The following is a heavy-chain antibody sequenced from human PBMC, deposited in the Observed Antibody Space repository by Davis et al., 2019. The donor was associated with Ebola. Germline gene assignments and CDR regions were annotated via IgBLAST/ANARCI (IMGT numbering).Heavy chain of an antibody. CDR3: ARHPMGYYYDSSGYYSRGNYFDY. Sequence: MPSETLSLTCTVSGGSISSSSYYWGWIRQPPGKGLEWIGSIYYSGSTYYNPSLKSRVTISVDTSKNQFSLKLSSVTAADTAVYYCARHPMGYYYDSSGYYSRGNYFDYWGQGTLVTVSS. V-gene: IGHV4-39*01. CDR1: GGSISSSSYY. D-gene: IGHD3-22*01. CDR2: IYYSGST. J-gene: IGHJ4*02.